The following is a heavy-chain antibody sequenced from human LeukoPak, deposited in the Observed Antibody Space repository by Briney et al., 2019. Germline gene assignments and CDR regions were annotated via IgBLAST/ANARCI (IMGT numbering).Heavy chain of an antibody. Sequence: GSLKLSCAASGFTFSGSAMHWVRQASGKGLEWVGRIRSKANSYATAYAASVKGRFTTSRDDSKNTAYLQMNSLKTEDTAVYYCATIRDSGMDVWGQGTTVTVSS. V-gene: IGHV3-73*01. CDR3: ATIRDSGMDV. D-gene: IGHD3-9*01. CDR2: IRSKANSYAT. CDR1: GFTFSGSA. J-gene: IGHJ6*02.